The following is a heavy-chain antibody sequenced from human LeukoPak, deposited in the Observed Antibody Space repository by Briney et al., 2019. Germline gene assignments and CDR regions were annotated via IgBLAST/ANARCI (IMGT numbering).Heavy chain of an antibody. CDR3: ATYPGYTYEVEAPRPARGY. Sequence: GGSLRLSCSASGFSFSYYNMNWVRQAPGKGLEWVSYINSTSTSIYYADSVMGRFSISRDKNSLYLQMNSLRADDTAVYYCATYPGYTYEVEAPRPARGYWGQGTLVTVSS. CDR1: GFSFSYYN. CDR2: INSTSTSI. V-gene: IGHV3-48*01. D-gene: IGHD5-18*01. J-gene: IGHJ4*02.